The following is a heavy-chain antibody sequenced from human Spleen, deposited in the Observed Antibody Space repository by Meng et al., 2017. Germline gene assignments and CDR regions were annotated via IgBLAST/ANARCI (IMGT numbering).Heavy chain of an antibody. Sequence: GESLKISCAASGFTFSDYWMHWVRQAPGQGLVWVSRISSDGSNTNYADSVKGRFTISRDNAKNTLHLQMNSLRAEDTAVYYCARPGTYNSRFDSWGQGTLVTVSS. V-gene: IGHV3-74*01. CDR1: GFTFSDYW. J-gene: IGHJ4*02. CDR3: ARPGTYNSRFDS. CDR2: ISSDGSNT. D-gene: IGHD3-10*01.